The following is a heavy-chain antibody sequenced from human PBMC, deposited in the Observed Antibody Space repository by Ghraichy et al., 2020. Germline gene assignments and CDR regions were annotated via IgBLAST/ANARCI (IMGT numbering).Heavy chain of an antibody. CDR2: IRGKAYGGTT. Sequence: GVLRLSCTASGFTFGDYAMSWFRQAPGKGLEWVGFIRGKAYGGTTEYAASVKGRFTISRDDSKTIAYLQMNSLKTEDTAVYYCTRDGSGSIAARPFDGMDVWGQGTTVTVSS. V-gene: IGHV3-49*03. CDR1: GFTFGDYA. J-gene: IGHJ6*02. CDR3: TRDGSGSIAARPFDGMDV. D-gene: IGHD6-6*01.